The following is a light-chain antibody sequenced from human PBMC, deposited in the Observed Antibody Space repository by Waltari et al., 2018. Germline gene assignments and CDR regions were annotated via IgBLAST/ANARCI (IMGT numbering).Light chain of an antibody. CDR1: SGHSSNV. CDR2: VNSDGSH. Sequence: QLVLTQSPSASASLGASVKLTCTLSSGHSSNVIAWHQQQPEKGPRYLMKVNSDGSHSKGDGIPVRFSGSSSGAERYLTISSVQSEDEADDYCQTGGHGTWVFGGGTKLTVL. V-gene: IGLV4-69*01. J-gene: IGLJ3*02. CDR3: QTGGHGTWV.